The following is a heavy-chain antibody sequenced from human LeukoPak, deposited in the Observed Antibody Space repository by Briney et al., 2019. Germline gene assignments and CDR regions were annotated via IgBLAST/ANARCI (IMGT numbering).Heavy chain of an antibody. V-gene: IGHV1-69*05. CDR3: ARGPDTAMAEGSFDY. J-gene: IGHJ4*02. D-gene: IGHD5-18*01. CDR2: IIPIFGTA. CDR1: GGTFSSYA. Sequence: SVKVSCKASGGTFSSYAISWVRQAPGQGLEWMGGIIPIFGTANYAQKFQGRVTITTDESTSTAYMEQSSLRSEDTAVYYCARGPDTAMAEGSFDYWGQGTLVTVSS.